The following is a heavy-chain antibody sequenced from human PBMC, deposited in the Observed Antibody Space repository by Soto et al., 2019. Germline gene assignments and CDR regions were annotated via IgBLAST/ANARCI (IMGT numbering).Heavy chain of an antibody. CDR3: AKGGYNYGFLFDC. CDR1: GFTFSTYA. D-gene: IGHD5-18*01. Sequence: EVQLLESGGGLVQPGGSLRLSCAASGFTFSTYAMSWVRQAPGKGLEWVSTIDNSGGITYYADSVKGRFTISRDNSKNTLYLRMNSLRADHTAVYYCAKGGYNYGFLFDCWGQGTLVTVSS. CDR2: IDNSGGIT. J-gene: IGHJ4*02. V-gene: IGHV3-23*05.